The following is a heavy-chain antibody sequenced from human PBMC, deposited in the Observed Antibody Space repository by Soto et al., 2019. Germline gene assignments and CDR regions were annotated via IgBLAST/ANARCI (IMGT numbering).Heavy chain of an antibody. J-gene: IGHJ4*02. Sequence: PSETLSLTCTVSGDSMSSDEYYWSWIRQSPGKGLEWIGYIYYSGNTYYNPSLKSRVTISVGTSNNQFSLKLSSVTAADTAVYYCARESDYWGQGTLVTVSS. CDR1: GDSMSSDEYY. CDR2: IYYSGNT. V-gene: IGHV4-30-4*01. CDR3: ARESDY.